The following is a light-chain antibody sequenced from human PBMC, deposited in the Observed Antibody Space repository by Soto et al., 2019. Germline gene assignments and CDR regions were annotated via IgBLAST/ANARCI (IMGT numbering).Light chain of an antibody. CDR2: NNN. J-gene: IGLJ2*01. Sequence: QSALTQPPSASGTPGQRVTISCSGSYSNFGSNIVNWYQHFPGTAPKLLIYNNNKRPSGVPDRFSASKSGTSVSLAISGLQSEDEAIYYCESWDASLNDVLFGGGTKLTVL. V-gene: IGLV1-44*01. CDR3: ESWDASLNDVL. CDR1: YSNFGSNI.